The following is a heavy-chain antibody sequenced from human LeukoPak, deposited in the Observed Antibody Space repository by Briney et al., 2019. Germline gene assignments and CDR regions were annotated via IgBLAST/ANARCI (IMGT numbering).Heavy chain of an antibody. CDR2: IYPGDSDT. Sequence: GEPRKISFQGSGIRFTSYWIGWGRPMLGKGLGGMGIIYPGDSDTRYSPSFQGQVTISADKSISTAYLQWSSLKASDTAMYYCARVVPAAIPRPWFDPWGQGTLVTVSS. CDR3: ARVVPAAIPRPWFDP. D-gene: IGHD2-2*02. J-gene: IGHJ5*02. CDR1: GIRFTSYW. V-gene: IGHV5-51*01.